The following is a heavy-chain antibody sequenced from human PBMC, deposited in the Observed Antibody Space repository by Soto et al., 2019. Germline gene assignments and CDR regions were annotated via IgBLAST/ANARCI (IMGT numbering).Heavy chain of an antibody. CDR3: TTSPRSILMVYGFGGMDV. V-gene: IGHV3-23*01. J-gene: IGHJ6*02. Sequence: GSLRLSCAASGFTVTSHAMSWVRQAPGKGLEWVSSISGSGDGTYYGDSVKGRFTISRDSSSSILYLEMKNLRGEDTAVHSCTTSPRSILMVYGFGGMDVWGQGTTVTVSS. CDR2: ISGSGDGT. D-gene: IGHD2-8*01. CDR1: GFTVTSHA.